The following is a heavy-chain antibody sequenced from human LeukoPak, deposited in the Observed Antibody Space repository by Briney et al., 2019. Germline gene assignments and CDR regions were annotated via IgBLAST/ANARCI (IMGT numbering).Heavy chain of an antibody. Sequence: PGGSLRLSCAASGFTFSSYAMSWVRQTPGKGLEWVSAISVSGGSTYYADSVKGRFTISRDNSKNTLYLQMNSLRAEDTAVYYCAKAVNGYSSGWYHYYFDYWGQGTLVTVSS. V-gene: IGHV3-23*01. CDR2: ISVSGGST. J-gene: IGHJ4*02. CDR3: AKAVNGYSSGWYHYYFDY. CDR1: GFTFSSYA. D-gene: IGHD6-19*01.